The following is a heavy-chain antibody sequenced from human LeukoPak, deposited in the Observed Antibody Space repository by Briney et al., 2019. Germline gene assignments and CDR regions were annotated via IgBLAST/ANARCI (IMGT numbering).Heavy chain of an antibody. CDR3: GSVRGILSYFDX. D-gene: IGHD3-16*01. CDR1: GYTFSDYY. CDR2: INLNTGGT. Sequence: ASVKVSCKASGYTFSDYYIHWVRQAPGQGPEWMGWINLNTGGTNYAQKFDGRFSMTRDTSINTAFMELSGLTFDDTAVYYCGSVRGILSYFDXXGRGTLVTVSS. J-gene: IGHJ2*01. V-gene: IGHV1-2*02.